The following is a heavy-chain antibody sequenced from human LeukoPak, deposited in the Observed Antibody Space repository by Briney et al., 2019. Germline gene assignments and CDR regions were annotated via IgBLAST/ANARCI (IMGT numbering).Heavy chain of an antibody. CDR3: AREASYYYDSSGYYTDY. Sequence: SQTLSLTCAVSSGSISSGGYYWSWIRQHPGKVLEWIGYIYYSGSTYYNPSLKSRVTISVDTSKNQFSLKLSSVTAADTAVYYCAREASYYYDSSGYYTDYWGQGTLVTVSS. CDR1: SGSISSGGYY. V-gene: IGHV4-31*11. J-gene: IGHJ4*02. D-gene: IGHD3-22*01. CDR2: IYYSGST.